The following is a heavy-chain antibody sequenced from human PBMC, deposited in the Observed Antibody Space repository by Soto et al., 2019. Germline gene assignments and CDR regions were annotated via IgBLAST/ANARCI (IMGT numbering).Heavy chain of an antibody. J-gene: IGHJ4*02. CDR3: AIIAGPTGGVDY. D-gene: IGHD6-13*01. CDR1: GGSISTSSHY. Sequence: QLQLQESGPGMVKPSETLSLTCTVSGGSISTSSHYWGWIRQPPGKGLEWIGSIYYSGSTYYNPSLRSRVPMSVDTSKNQFSLRLNSVTAADTAVYYCAIIAGPTGGVDYWGQGILVTVSS. V-gene: IGHV4-39*01. CDR2: IYYSGST.